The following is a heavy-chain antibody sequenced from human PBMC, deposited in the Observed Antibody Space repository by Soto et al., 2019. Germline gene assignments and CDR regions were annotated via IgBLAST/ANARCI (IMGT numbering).Heavy chain of an antibody. Sequence: SETLSVTCKVSGGSVRGYSWSWIRQTPGEGLEWIGYVSHSGRTDYSPSLKNRVTISLDMSKNHFALHVNSVDPADTAVYYCARVAMENYHDMWSGSTSSALDVWGQGTTVTVSS. CDR3: ARVAMENYHDMWSGSTSSALDV. CDR2: VSHSGRT. D-gene: IGHD3-3*01. J-gene: IGHJ6*02. V-gene: IGHV4-59*02. CDR1: GGSVRGYS.